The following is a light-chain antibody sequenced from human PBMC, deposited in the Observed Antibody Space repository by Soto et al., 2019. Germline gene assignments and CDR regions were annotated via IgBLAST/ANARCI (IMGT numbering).Light chain of an antibody. CDR3: QQSYSTPLT. CDR2: AAS. V-gene: IGKV1-39*01. J-gene: IGKJ4*01. CDR1: QSISSY. Sequence: DIQMTQSPSSLSASVGDRVTITWGASQSISSYLNWYQQKPGKAPKLLIYAASSLQSGVPSRFSGSGSGTDFTLIISSLQPEDFATYYCQQSYSTPLTFGGGTKVDIK.